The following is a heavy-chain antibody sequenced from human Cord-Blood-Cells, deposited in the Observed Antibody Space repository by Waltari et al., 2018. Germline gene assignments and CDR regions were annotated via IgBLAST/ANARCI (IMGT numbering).Heavy chain of an antibody. CDR1: GFTFSSYS. Sequence: EVQLVESGGGLVKPGGSLRLSCAASGFTFSSYSMNWVRQAPGKGLEWVSSISSSSSYIYYADSVKGRFTISRDNAKNSLYLQMNSLSAEDTAVYYCASVGVAARDYWGQGTLVTVSS. CDR2: ISSSSSYI. CDR3: ASVGVAARDY. J-gene: IGHJ4*02. D-gene: IGHD6-6*01. V-gene: IGHV3-21*01.